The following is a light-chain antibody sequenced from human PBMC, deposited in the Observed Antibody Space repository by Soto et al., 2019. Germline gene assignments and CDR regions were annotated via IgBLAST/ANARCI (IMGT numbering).Light chain of an antibody. CDR3: QQYYDIPIT. J-gene: IGKJ5*01. CDR1: QTLXSASNNKNY. V-gene: IGKV4-1*01. Sequence: IVMSQSPDSLAVSLGWRATXHCKSRQTLXSASNNKNYLAWYQQKPGQPPKLLISWASTRDSGVPDRFSGSGSGTDFTLTISSLQAEDVAVYSCQQYYDIPITFGQGTRLEIK. CDR2: WAS.